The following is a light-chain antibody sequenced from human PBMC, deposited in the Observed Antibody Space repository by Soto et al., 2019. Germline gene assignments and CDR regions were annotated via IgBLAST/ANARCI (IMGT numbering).Light chain of an antibody. V-gene: IGKV4-1*01. Sequence: DIVMTKSPDSLAVSLGERATINCKSSQSVLYSSNNKNYLAWYQQKPGQPPKLLIYWASTRESGVPDRFSGSGSGTDFTFTISSLQSEDVAVYYCQQYYSTPPAFGQGTKLEIK. CDR3: QQYYSTPPA. J-gene: IGKJ2*01. CDR2: WAS. CDR1: QSVLYSSNNKNY.